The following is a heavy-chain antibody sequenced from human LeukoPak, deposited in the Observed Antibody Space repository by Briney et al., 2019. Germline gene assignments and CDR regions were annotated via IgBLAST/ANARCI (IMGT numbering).Heavy chain of an antibody. CDR2: RSYDGSNK. V-gene: IGHV3-30-3*01. CDR1: XXSYX. D-gene: IGHD5-18*01. Sequence: XXSYXMHWXRXAPGXGLEGVAVRSYDGSNKYYADSVKGRFTIYRDNSKNTLYLQMNSLRAEDTAVCYCARGDVDTAMVFDYWGQGTLVTVSS. CDR3: ARGDVDTAMVFDY. J-gene: IGHJ4*02.